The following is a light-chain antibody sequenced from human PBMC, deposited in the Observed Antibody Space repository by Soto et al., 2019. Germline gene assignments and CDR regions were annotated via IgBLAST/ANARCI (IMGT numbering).Light chain of an antibody. CDR2: WAS. CDR3: QQYYSSPLT. V-gene: IGKV4-1*01. J-gene: IGKJ4*01. Sequence: DIVMTQFQASLAVSLGERATIKCRSRQSVLYNSNNKNYLAWYQQKPGQPPKLLIYWASTRDSGVPDRFSGSGSGTDFTLTISSLQAEDVAVYYCQQYYSSPLTFGGGTKVDIK. CDR1: QSVLYNSNNKNY.